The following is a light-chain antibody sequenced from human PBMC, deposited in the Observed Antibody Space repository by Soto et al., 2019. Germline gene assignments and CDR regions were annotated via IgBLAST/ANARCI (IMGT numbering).Light chain of an antibody. CDR2: AAS. V-gene: IGKV1D-12*01. J-gene: IGKJ5*01. Sequence: DIQMTQSPSSVSASVGDRVKITCRASQAISSWLAWYQQKPGTAPKLLIFAASSLQTGVPSRFSGSGSGTEFTLTISSLQPEDFATYYCQQASSFPPTFGQGTRLEI. CDR1: QAISSW. CDR3: QQASSFPPT.